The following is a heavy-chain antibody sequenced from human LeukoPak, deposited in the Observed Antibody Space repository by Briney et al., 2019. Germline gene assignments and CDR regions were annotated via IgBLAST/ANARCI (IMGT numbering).Heavy chain of an antibody. V-gene: IGHV3-11*01. D-gene: IGHD3-22*01. CDR3: ASRSGHYYDSSGGDLVY. Sequence: PGGSLRLSCAASGFTFSDYYVSWIRQAPGKGLEWVSYISSSGSTIYYADSVKGRFTISRDNAKNSLYLQMNSLRAEDTAVYYCASRSGHYYDSSGGDLVYWGQGTLVTVSS. CDR1: GFTFSDYY. CDR2: ISSSGSTI. J-gene: IGHJ4*02.